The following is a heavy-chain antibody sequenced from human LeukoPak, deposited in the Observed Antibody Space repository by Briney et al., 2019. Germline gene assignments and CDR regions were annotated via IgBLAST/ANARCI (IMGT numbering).Heavy chain of an antibody. Sequence: PGGSLRLSCAASGFTFSSYGMHWVRQAPGQGLEWVAVIWYDGSNKYYADSVKGRFTISRDNSKNTLYLQMNSLRAEDTAVYYCARSSYSSSWYLDYWGQGTLVTVSS. CDR3: ARSSYSSSWYLDY. V-gene: IGHV3-33*01. CDR2: IWYDGSNK. J-gene: IGHJ4*02. CDR1: GFTFSSYG. D-gene: IGHD6-13*01.